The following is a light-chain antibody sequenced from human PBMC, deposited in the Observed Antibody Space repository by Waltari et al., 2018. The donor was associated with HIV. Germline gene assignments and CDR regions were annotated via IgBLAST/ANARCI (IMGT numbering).Light chain of an antibody. V-gene: IGLV2-23*02. CDR3: CSYAGSSTLGV. CDR2: DVN. CDR1: SSDVGGYSY. Sequence: QSALTQPASVSGSPGQSITISCTGTSSDVGGYSYVSWYQQHPGKAPKLMIYDVNKRPSGVSNRFSGSKSGNTASLTISGLQAEDEADYYCCSYAGSSTLGVFGGGTKLTVL. J-gene: IGLJ3*02.